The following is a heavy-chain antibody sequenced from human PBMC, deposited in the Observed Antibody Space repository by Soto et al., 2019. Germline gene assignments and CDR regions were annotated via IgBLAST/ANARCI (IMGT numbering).Heavy chain of an antibody. CDR3: ATGGSRWFRNYVRRFSNFDY. Sequence: ASVKVSCKVSGYTLTELSMHWVRQAPGKGLEWMGGFDPEDGETIYAQKFQGRVTMTEDTSTDTAYMELSSLRSEDTAVYYCATGGSRWFRNYVRRFSNFDYWGQGTLVTVSS. D-gene: IGHD1-7*01. V-gene: IGHV1-24*01. CDR2: FDPEDGET. CDR1: GYTLTELS. J-gene: IGHJ4*02.